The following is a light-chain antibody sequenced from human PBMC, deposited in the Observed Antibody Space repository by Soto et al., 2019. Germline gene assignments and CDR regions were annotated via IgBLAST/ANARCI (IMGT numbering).Light chain of an antibody. CDR2: GTS. CDR3: QQYGTSALT. Sequence: IVLTQSPGTLSLSPGERATLSCRASQSVSSSYLVWYQQRPGQPPRLLIYGTSTRAAGISDRFSGSGSGTDFTLTIYRLEPGDSAVYYCQQYGTSALTFGGVTKVEIK. V-gene: IGKV3-20*01. CDR1: QSVSSSY. J-gene: IGKJ4*01.